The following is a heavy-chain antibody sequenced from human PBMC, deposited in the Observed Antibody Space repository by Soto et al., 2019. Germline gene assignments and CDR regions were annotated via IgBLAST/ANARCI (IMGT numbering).Heavy chain of an antibody. CDR2: ISSDGKSE. CDR1: GFTFSTYG. CDR3: AKTITTYSGDSRGRGALADY. Sequence: SGGSLRLSCAASGFTFSTYGMHWVRQPPGKGLEWVAVISSDGKSEHYADPVKGRFSISRDNSKNTLSLQMNSLRVEDTAVYYCAKTITTYSGDSRGRGALADYWGQGTLVTVSS. V-gene: IGHV3-30*18. J-gene: IGHJ4*02. D-gene: IGHD3-22*01.